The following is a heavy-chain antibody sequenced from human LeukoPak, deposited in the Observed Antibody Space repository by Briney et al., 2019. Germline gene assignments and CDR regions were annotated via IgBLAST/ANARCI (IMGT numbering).Heavy chain of an antibody. CDR1: GFTFSSYW. CDR3: ARDPTVLWFGELLPLDY. D-gene: IGHD3-10*01. J-gene: IGHJ4*02. CDR2: INSDGSST. V-gene: IGHV3-74*01. Sequence: GRSLRLSCAASGFTFSSYWMHWVRQAPGKGLVWVSRINSDGSSTSYADSVKGRFTISRDNAKNTLYLQMNSLRAEDTAVYYCARDPTVLWFGELLPLDYWGQGTLVTVSS.